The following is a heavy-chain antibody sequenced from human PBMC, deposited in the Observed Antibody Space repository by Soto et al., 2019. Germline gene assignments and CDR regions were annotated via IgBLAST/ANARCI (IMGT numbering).Heavy chain of an antibody. J-gene: IGHJ4*02. CDR2: ISYDGSKK. Sequence: GVSLRLSLSVSGFGYSSFGQHWSRQAPGKGLEWVAVISYDGSKKYYADSVKGRFTISRDNSKNTLYLQMNSLRAEDTAVYYCAKVGGAYHLGSFDSWGQGTLVTV. CDR3: AKVGGAYHLGSFDS. V-gene: IGHV3-30*18. CDR1: GFGYSSFG. D-gene: IGHD4-17*01.